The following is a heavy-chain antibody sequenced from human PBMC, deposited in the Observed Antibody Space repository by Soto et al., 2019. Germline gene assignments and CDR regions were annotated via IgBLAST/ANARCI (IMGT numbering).Heavy chain of an antibody. CDR1: GFTFSSYW. Sequence: GGSLRLSCEASGFTFSSYWMHWVRQAPGKGLVWVSRINSDGSSTSYADSGEGRFTISRENAKNTLYLQMNSLRAEETAVYYGARPFPSKNSCWYLTGGGDYWGQGTLVTVSS. V-gene: IGHV3-74*01. CDR3: ARPFPSKNSCWYLTGGGDY. D-gene: IGHD6-19*01. CDR2: INSDGSST. J-gene: IGHJ4*02.